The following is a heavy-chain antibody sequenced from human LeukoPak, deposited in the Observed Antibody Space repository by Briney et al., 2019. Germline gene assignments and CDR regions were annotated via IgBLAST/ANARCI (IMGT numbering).Heavy chain of an antibody. V-gene: IGHV3-48*04. J-gene: IGHJ4*02. D-gene: IGHD1-26*01. CDR2: ISYDSSTR. CDR3: ARDRGSGSPRY. CDR1: GFSFSSNS. Sequence: GGSLRLSCAASGFSFSSNSMNWVRQAPGKGLEWLSYISYDSSTRYSADSVKGRFTISRDNAKNSLYLQMDSLRAEDTAVYYCARDRGSGSPRYWGQGTLVTVSS.